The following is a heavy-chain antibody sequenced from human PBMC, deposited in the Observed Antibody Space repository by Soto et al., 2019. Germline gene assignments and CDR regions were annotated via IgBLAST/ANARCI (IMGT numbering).Heavy chain of an antibody. J-gene: IGHJ6*02. D-gene: IGHD3-9*01. V-gene: IGHV4-39*01. CDR3: ARQSALVIYGMDV. CDR2: FSYSGST. Sequence: QLQLQESGPGLGKPSETLSLTCTVSGASINSSLYYWDWIRQSPGKGLEWIGSFSYSGSTYYTPSLKSRATISVDTPKNQCSLKLISVTAADTAVYYCARQSALVIYGMDVWGQGTTVIVSS. CDR1: GASINSSLYY.